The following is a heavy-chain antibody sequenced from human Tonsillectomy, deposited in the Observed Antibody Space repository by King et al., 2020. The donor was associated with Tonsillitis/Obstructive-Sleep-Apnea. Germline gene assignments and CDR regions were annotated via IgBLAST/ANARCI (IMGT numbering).Heavy chain of an antibody. CDR3: ARIPPPYSGSYDYFDY. J-gene: IGHJ4*02. D-gene: IGHD1-26*01. V-gene: IGHV2-70*11. CDR1: RFSLSTSGMC. Sequence: VTLKESGPALVKPPQTLTLTCTFSRFSLSTSGMCVSWIRQPPGKALEWLARIDWDDDKYYSTSLKTRLTISKDTSKNQVVLTMTNMDPVNTATYYCARIPPPYSGSYDYFDYWGQGTLVIVSS. CDR2: IDWDDDK.